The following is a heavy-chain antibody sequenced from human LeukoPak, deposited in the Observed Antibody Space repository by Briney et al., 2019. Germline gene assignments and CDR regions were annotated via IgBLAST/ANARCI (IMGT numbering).Heavy chain of an antibody. CDR3: ARPLRYFDWSYDY. Sequence: SETLSLTCAVYGGSFSGYYWSWIRQPPGKGLEWIAEINHSGSTNYNPSLKSRVTISVDTSKNQFSLKLSSVTAADTAVYYCARPLRYFDWSYDYWGQGTLVTVSS. D-gene: IGHD3-9*01. J-gene: IGHJ4*02. CDR1: GGSFSGYY. CDR2: INHSGST. V-gene: IGHV4-34*01.